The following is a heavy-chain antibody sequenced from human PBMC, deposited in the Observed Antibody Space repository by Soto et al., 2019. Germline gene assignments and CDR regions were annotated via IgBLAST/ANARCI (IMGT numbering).Heavy chain of an antibody. CDR3: ARAKSYSNLFDY. CDR2: INPNSGGT. Sequence: ASVKVSCKASGYTFTGYYMHWVRQAPGQGLEWMGWINPNSGGTNYAQKFQGRVTMTRDTSISTAYMELSRLRSDDTAVYYCARAKSYSNLFDYWGQGTLVTVSS. D-gene: IGHD4-4*01. CDR1: GYTFTGYY. V-gene: IGHV1-2*02. J-gene: IGHJ4*02.